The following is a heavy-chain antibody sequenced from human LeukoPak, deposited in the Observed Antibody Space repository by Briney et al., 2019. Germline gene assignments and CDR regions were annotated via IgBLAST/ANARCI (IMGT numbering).Heavy chain of an antibody. V-gene: IGHV1-18*01. Sequence: ASVKVSCKTSGYSFTNYDISWVRQAPGQGLEWMGWISAHQNNTTYAQKFQGRVTMTTDTSTNTAYMELRSLTSDDTAVYYCARVQQWHLGPFDPWGQGTLVTVSS. CDR3: ARVQQWHLGPFDP. CDR2: ISAHQNNT. CDR1: GYSFTNYD. J-gene: IGHJ5*02. D-gene: IGHD6-19*01.